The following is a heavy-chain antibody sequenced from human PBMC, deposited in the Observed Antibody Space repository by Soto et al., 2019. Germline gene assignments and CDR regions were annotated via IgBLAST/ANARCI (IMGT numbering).Heavy chain of an antibody. J-gene: IGHJ4*02. CDR3: ATNYGSGSTHFDY. V-gene: IGHV1-69*02. CDR1: EGTFNSYT. D-gene: IGHD3-10*01. Sequence: QVQLVQSGAEVKKPGSSVKVSCTASEGTFNSYTISWVRQAPGQGLEWMGRVIPILGMADFAQKFQGRVMITADKATSTAYMVLRSLGSDDTAVYYCATNYGSGSTHFDYWGQGTLVTVAS. CDR2: VIPILGMA.